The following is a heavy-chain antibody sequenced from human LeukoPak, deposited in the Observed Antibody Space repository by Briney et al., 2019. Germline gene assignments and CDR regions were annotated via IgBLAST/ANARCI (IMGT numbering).Heavy chain of an antibody. CDR2: IKQDGSEK. CDR1: GFTFSSYW. J-gene: IGHJ3*02. Sequence: GGSLRLSCAASGFTFSSYWMSWVRQAPGKGLEWVANIKQDGSEKYYVDSVKGRFTISRDNAKNSLYLQMNNLRAEDTAVYYCARDPYDSSGSYYGAFDIWGQGTMVAVSS. CDR3: ARDPYDSSGSYYGAFDI. D-gene: IGHD3-22*01. V-gene: IGHV3-7*01.